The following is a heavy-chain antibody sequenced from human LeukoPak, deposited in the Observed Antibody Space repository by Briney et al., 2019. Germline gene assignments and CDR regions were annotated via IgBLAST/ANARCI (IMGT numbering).Heavy chain of an antibody. CDR2: ISSSGSTI. CDR1: GFTFSSYE. D-gene: IGHD2/OR15-2a*01. J-gene: IGHJ3*02. CDR3: VRDRMHAFDI. Sequence: PGGSLRLSCAASGFTFSSYEMNWVRQAPGKGLEWVSYISSSGSTIYYADSVKGRFTISRDNAKNSLYLQMNSLRAGDTAVYYCVRDRMHAFDIWGQGTMVAVSS. V-gene: IGHV3-48*03.